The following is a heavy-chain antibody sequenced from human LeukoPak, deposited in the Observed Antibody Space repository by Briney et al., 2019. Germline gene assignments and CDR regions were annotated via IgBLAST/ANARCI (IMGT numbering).Heavy chain of an antibody. Sequence: SETLSLTCTVSGGSISSYYCSWVRQPPGKGLEWIGYIYYSGSTNYNPSLKSRVTISVDTSKNQFSLKLSSVTAADTAVYYCARRGSYGWFDPWGQGTLVTVSS. CDR2: IYYSGST. CDR1: GGSISSYY. CDR3: ARRGSYGWFDP. D-gene: IGHD1-26*01. J-gene: IGHJ5*02. V-gene: IGHV4-59*01.